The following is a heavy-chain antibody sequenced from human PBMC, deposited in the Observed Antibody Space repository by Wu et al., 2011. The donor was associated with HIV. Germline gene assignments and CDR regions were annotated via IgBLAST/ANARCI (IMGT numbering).Heavy chain of an antibody. D-gene: IGHD4-17*01. Sequence: VQLVQSGAEVKKDLGPSVKVSCKASGYTFTNYGISWVRQAPGQGLEWMGWINVYNGNTNYAQKLQGRVTMTSDTSTSTAYMELRSLRSDDTAVYYCARGGDRGDSGDYVDFDFWGQGTLVTVSS. CDR1: GYTFTNYG. V-gene: IGHV1-18*01. CDR2: INVYNGNT. CDR3: ARGGDRGDSGDYVDFDF. J-gene: IGHJ4*02.